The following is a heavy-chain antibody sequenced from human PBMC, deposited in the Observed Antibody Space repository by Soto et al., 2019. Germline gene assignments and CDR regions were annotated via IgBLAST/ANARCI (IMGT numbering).Heavy chain of an antibody. D-gene: IGHD2-15*01. J-gene: IGHJ6*03. CDR3: ARVFVIQRRGCSYMDV. V-gene: IGHV4-34*01. CDR2: INHSVST. Sequence: PSETLPLTCSVYGGSFSGSYRSWLRHPPGKALEWIGEINHSVSTNYNQSPKSRVTLSVDTSKNQFSLKLSSLTAADTAVYYCARVFVIQRRGCSYMDVWGTGPTVPVTS. CDR1: GGSFSGSY.